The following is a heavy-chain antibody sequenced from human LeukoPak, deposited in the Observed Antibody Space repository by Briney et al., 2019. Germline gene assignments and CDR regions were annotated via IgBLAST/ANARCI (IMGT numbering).Heavy chain of an antibody. CDR1: GFTFSSYE. CDR2: ISSSGSTI. CDR3: ATFIIGPTIDY. Sequence: GGSLRLSCAASGFTFSSYEMNWVRQAPGKGLEWVSYISSSGSTIYYADSVKGRFTISRDNAKNSLYLQMNSLRAGDTAVYYCATFIIGPTIDYWGQGTLVTVSS. J-gene: IGHJ4*02. V-gene: IGHV3-48*03. D-gene: IGHD3-10*01.